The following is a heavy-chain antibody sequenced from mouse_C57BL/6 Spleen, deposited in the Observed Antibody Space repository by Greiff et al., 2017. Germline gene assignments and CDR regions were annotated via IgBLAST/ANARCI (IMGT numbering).Heavy chain of an antibody. CDR2: IYPSDSET. D-gene: IGHD2-2*01. CDR1: GYTFTSYW. V-gene: IGHV1-61*01. J-gene: IGHJ4*01. CDR3: ARCYGYHYAMDY. Sequence: VQLQQPGAELVRPGSSVKLSCKASGYTFTSYWMDWVKQRPGQGLEWIGNIYPSDSETHYNQKFKDKATLTVDKSSSTAYMQLSSMASEDAAVYYCARCYGYHYAMDYWGQGTSVTVSS.